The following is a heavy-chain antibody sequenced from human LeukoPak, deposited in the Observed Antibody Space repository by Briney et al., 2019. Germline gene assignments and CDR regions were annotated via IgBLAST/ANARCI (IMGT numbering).Heavy chain of an antibody. Sequence: GGSLRLSCAASGFTFSSYAMSWVREAPGKGVEWVSAISGSGGSTYYADSVKGRFTISRDNSKNTLYLHMNSLRAEDSAVYYCAKEGSNWNAEFFDYWGRGTLVTVSS. J-gene: IGHJ4*02. CDR3: AKEGSNWNAEFFDY. D-gene: IGHD1-1*01. V-gene: IGHV3-23*01. CDR2: ISGSGGST. CDR1: GFTFSSYA.